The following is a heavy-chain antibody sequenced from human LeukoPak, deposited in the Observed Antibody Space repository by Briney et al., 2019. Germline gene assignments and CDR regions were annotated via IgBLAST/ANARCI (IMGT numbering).Heavy chain of an antibody. V-gene: IGHV4-34*01. D-gene: IGHD3-22*01. CDR1: GGSFSGYY. Sequence: SETLSLTCAVYGGSFSGYYWSWIRQPPGKGLEWIGEIDHSGSTNYNPSLKSRVTISVDTSKNQFSLKLSSVTAADTAVYYCARHSYYYDSSGYYSDFDYWGQGTLVTVSS. CDR3: ARHSYYYDSSGYYSDFDY. CDR2: IDHSGST. J-gene: IGHJ4*02.